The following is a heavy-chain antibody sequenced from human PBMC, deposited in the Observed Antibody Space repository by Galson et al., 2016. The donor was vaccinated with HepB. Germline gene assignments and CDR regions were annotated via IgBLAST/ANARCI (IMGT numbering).Heavy chain of an antibody. CDR2: IIPMFGTA. Sequence: SVKVSCKASGGTFSRYAISWVRQAPGQGLEWMGGIIPMFGTANYAQKFQGRVTITADESTSTAYMELSSLRSEDTAVYYCAREGLRFLVPGHYYYMDVWGKGTTVTVSS. CDR1: GGTFSRYA. D-gene: IGHD3-3*01. V-gene: IGHV1-69*13. J-gene: IGHJ6*03. CDR3: AREGLRFLVPGHYYYMDV.